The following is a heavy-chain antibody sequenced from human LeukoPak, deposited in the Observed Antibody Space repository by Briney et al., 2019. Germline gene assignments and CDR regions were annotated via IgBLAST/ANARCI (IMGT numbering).Heavy chain of an antibody. V-gene: IGHV1-2*06. J-gene: IGHJ6*02. CDR1: GYTFTGYY. CDR2: INPNSGGT. Sequence: ASVKVSCKASGYTFTGYYMHWVRQAPGQGLEWMGRINPNSGGTNYAQKFQGRVTMTRDTSISTAYMELSRLRSDDTAVYYCARDGPLLYGMDVWGQGTTVTVSS. D-gene: IGHD3-10*01. CDR3: ARDGPLLYGMDV.